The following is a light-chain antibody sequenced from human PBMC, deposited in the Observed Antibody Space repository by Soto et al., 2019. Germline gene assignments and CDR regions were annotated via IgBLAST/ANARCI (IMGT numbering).Light chain of an antibody. CDR1: QSIGDY. CDR3: HQRYNWPRVT. CDR2: DAS. Sequence: IGVKISAGTLSLSQGERATLSCRASQSIGDYLAWYQHKPAQAPRLLIYDASKRATGIPARFNGSGSGTDFTLTITSLEPEDFAVYFCHQRYNWPRVTFGQGTLLAV. V-gene: IGKV3-11*01. J-gene: IGKJ5*01.